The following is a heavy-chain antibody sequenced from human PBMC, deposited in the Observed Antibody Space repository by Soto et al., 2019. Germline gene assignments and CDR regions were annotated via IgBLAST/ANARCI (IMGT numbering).Heavy chain of an antibody. J-gene: IGHJ4*02. D-gene: IGHD6-6*01. CDR1: GYSFTIYW. CDR2: IDHSDSYT. V-gene: IGHV5-10-1*01. CDR3: ASLQDSSSPWDFDC. Sequence: GESPKIYCKGSGYSFTIYWISWVRQMTGKGLEWMGRIDHSDSYTNHSPPFQGDVTISTDKPVSTAYLQWSSLKASDTAMYYCASLQDSSSPWDFDCRGQGAQGTVFS.